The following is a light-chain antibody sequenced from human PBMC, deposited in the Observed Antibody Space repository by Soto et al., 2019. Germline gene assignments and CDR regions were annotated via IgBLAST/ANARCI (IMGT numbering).Light chain of an antibody. V-gene: IGLV1-40*01. CDR2: ADT. Sequence: QSVLTQPPSVSGAPGQRIAISCTGSSSNIGAGYDVLWYRQLPGTAPQLLIFADTKRPSGVPDRFSGSKSGTSASLAITGLQAEDEADYYCQSYDSSLSGLYVFGTGTQLTVL. J-gene: IGLJ1*01. CDR3: QSYDSSLSGLYV. CDR1: SSNIGAGYD.